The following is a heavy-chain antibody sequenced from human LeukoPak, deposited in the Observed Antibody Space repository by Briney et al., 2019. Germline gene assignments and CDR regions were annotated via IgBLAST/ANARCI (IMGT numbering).Heavy chain of an antibody. CDR2: VTNSGTT. V-gene: IGHV4-59*11. Sequence: PSETLSLTCNVSGESISSHYWSWTRQSPGKGLEWIGYVTNSGTTKFNPSLKSRVTISRDTSKNQISLRLSSVTAADTAVYYCAREGIAAAGTSYYYYYMDVWGKGTTVTVSS. J-gene: IGHJ6*03. CDR1: GESISSHY. CDR3: AREGIAAAGTSYYYYYMDV. D-gene: IGHD6-13*01.